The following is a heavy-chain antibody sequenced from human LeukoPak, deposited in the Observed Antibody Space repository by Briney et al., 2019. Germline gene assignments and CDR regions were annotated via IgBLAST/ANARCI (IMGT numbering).Heavy chain of an antibody. Sequence: SETLSLTCTVSGYSISSGYYWGWIRQPPGKGLEWIGEINHSGSTNYNPSLKSRVTISVDTSKNQFSLKLSSVTAADTAVYYCARALFWPYCSSTSCYDAKVDYWGQGTLVTVSS. CDR3: ARALFWPYCSSTSCYDAKVDY. J-gene: IGHJ4*02. D-gene: IGHD2-2*01. V-gene: IGHV4-38-2*02. CDR2: INHSGST. CDR1: GYSISSGYY.